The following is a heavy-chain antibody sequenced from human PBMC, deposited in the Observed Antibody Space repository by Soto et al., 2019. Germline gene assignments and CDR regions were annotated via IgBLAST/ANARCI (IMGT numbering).Heavy chain of an antibody. CDR2: INHSGST. CDR3: ARAEPYYYGAASFDY. Sequence: QVQLQQWGAGLLKPSETLSLTCAVYGGSFSGYSWSWIRQPPGKGLEWIGEINHSGSTNYNPSLNSRVTISVETPKTQFSLKLSAVTAADKAVYYFARAEPYYYGAASFDYWGQGTLVTVSS. J-gene: IGHJ4*02. CDR1: GGSFSGYS. V-gene: IGHV4-34*01. D-gene: IGHD3-10*01.